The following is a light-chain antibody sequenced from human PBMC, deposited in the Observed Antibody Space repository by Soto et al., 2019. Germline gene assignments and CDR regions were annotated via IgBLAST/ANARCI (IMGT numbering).Light chain of an antibody. CDR1: QTVNSN. Sequence: EIVLTQSPGTLSLSPGERATLSCRASQTVNSNLAWYQQKPGQAPRLLIYRASTRATGIPARFSGSGYGTEFTLTISSLQSEDFAVYYCQQFHNWPPWTFGQGTKVDIK. J-gene: IGKJ1*01. V-gene: IGKV3-15*01. CDR3: QQFHNWPPWT. CDR2: RAS.